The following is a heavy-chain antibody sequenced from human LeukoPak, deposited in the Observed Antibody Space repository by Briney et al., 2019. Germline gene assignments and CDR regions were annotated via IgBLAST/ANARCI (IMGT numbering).Heavy chain of an antibody. J-gene: IGHJ6*02. V-gene: IGHV3-23*01. Sequence: GSLRLSCAASGFTFSSYAMSWVRQAPGKGLEWVSAISGSGGSTYYADSVKGRFTISRDNSKNTLYPQMNSLRAEDTAVYYCAKSGYYDSSGYYYDYYGMDVWGQGTTVTVSS. CDR2: ISGSGGST. CDR3: AKSGYYDSSGYYYDYYGMDV. CDR1: GFTFSSYA. D-gene: IGHD3-22*01.